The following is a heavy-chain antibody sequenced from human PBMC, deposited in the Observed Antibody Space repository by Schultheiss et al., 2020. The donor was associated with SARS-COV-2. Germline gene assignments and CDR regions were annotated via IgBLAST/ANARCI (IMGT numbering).Heavy chain of an antibody. CDR1: GFIFSSYD. V-gene: IGHV3-23*01. Sequence: GESLKISCAASGFIFSSYDMTWVRQAPGKGLEWVSGISGSGIGTIFAGSVMGRFTISRDNSKNTLYLQMNSLRAEDTAVYYCAKRGIIAAAGSVPYYFDYWGQGTLVTVSS. CDR3: AKRGIIAAAGSVPYYFDY. D-gene: IGHD6-13*01. J-gene: IGHJ4*02. CDR2: ISGSGIGT.